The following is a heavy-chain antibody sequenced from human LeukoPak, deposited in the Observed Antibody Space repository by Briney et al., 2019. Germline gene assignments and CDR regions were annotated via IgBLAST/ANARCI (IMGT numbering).Heavy chain of an antibody. CDR1: GFTFSSYA. CDR3: AKKMTITGWLYYFDY. J-gene: IGHJ4*02. Sequence: GGSLRLSCAVSGFTFSSYAMSWVRQAPGRGLEWVSAISDSGDSTYYADSVKGRFTVSRDDSKSTLYLQMNSLRAEDTAVYYCAKKMTITGWLYYFDYWGQGTLVTVSS. CDR2: ISDSGDST. V-gene: IGHV3-23*01. D-gene: IGHD5-24*01.